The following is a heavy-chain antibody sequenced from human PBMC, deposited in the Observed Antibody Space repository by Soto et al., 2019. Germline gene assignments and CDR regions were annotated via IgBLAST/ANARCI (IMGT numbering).Heavy chain of an antibody. J-gene: IGHJ4*02. CDR1: GFTFDNAW. CDR2: IKSKTEGETT. CDR3: TTWGGHSLFDY. V-gene: IGHV3-15*01. Sequence: ESGGGLVKPGGSLRLSCAASGFTFDNAWMTWVRQAPGTGLEWVGRIKSKTEGETTDYAAPVKARCAISRDDSKNTLFLQMNSLKTEDTAVYYCTTWGGHSLFDYWGQGTLVTVSS. D-gene: IGHD3-16*01.